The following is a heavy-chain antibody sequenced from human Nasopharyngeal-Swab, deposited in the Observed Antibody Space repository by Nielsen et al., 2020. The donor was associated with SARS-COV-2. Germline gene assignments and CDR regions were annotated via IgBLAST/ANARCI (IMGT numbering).Heavy chain of an antibody. V-gene: IGHV1-46*01. Sequence: ASVKVSCKASGYTFTSYYMHWVRQAPGQGLEWMGIINPSGGSTSYAQKFQGRVTMTRDTSTSTVYMGLSSLRSEDTAVYYCARDLVAGYSGYDFRETFDYWGQGTLVTVSS. D-gene: IGHD5-12*01. CDR2: INPSGGST. CDR1: GYTFTSYY. J-gene: IGHJ4*02. CDR3: ARDLVAGYSGYDFRETFDY.